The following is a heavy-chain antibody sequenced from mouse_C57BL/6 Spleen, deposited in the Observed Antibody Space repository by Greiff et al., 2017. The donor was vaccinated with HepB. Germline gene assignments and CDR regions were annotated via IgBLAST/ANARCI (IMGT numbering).Heavy chain of an antibody. CDR3: AREGNYGGPFAY. CDR2: IWSGGSP. J-gene: IGHJ3*01. V-gene: IGHV2-2*01. CDR1: GFSLTSYG. Sequence: QVQLQQSGPGLVQPSQSLSITCTVSGFSLTSYGVHWVRQSPGKGLEWLGVIWSGGSPDYNAAFISRLSISKDNSKSQVFFKMNSLQADDTAIYYCAREGNYGGPFAYWGQGTLVTVSA. D-gene: IGHD2-1*01.